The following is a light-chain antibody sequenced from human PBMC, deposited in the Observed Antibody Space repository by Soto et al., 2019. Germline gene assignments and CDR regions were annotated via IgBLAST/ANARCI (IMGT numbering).Light chain of an antibody. CDR1: QDISNY. J-gene: IGKJ4*01. V-gene: IGKV1-33*01. CDR2: DAS. Sequence: DIQMTQSPSSLSASVGDRVTITCQASQDISNYLNWYQQKPGKAPKLLIYDASNLETEVPSRFSGSGSGTDFTFTISSLQPEDIATYYYQQYDNLPPLTFGGGTKVEIK. CDR3: QQYDNLPPLT.